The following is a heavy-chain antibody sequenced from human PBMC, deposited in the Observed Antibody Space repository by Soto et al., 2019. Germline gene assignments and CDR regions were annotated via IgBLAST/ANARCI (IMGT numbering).Heavy chain of an antibody. CDR2: IIPIFGTA. V-gene: IGHV1-69*01. CDR1: GGTFSSYA. D-gene: IGHD2-2*01. J-gene: IGHJ1*01. CDR3: ASHTLSSMTAEYFQH. Sequence: QVQLVQSGAEVKKPGSSVKISCKASGGTFSSYAISWVRQAPGQGLEWMGGIIPIFGTANYAQKFQGRVTITADESTSTAYMELSSLRSEDTAVYYCASHTLSSMTAEYFQHWGQGTLVTVSS.